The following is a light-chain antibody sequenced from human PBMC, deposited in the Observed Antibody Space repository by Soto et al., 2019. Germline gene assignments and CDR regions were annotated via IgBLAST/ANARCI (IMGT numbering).Light chain of an antibody. CDR1: SSNIGNNY. CDR2: ENN. CDR3: GTWDNSLGAPAV. J-gene: IGLJ2*01. V-gene: IGLV1-51*02. Sequence: QSVLTQPPSVSAAPGQKVTISCSGSSSNIGNNYVSWYQQLPGTAPKLLIYENNRRPSGIPNRFSGSKSGTSASLGITGLQTGDEADYYCGTWDNSLGAPAVFGGGTTLTVL.